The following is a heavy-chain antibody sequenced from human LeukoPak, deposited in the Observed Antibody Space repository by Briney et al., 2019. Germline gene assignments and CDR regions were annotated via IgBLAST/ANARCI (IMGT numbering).Heavy chain of an antibody. J-gene: IGHJ3*02. CDR1: GGSISSYY. CDR2: IYTSGST. D-gene: IGHD3-16*01. CDR3: GRDLRDYDYVWGSRTHAFDI. Sequence: PSETLSLTCTVSGGSISSYYWSWIPQPAGKGLEWIGRIYTSGSTNYNPSLKSRVTMSVDTSKNQFSLKLSSVTAADTAVYYCGRDLRDYDYVWGSRTHAFDIWGQGTMVTVSS. V-gene: IGHV4-4*07.